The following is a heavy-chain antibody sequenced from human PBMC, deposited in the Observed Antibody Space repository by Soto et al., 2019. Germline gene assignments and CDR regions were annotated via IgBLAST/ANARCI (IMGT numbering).Heavy chain of an antibody. V-gene: IGHV1-69*13. Sequence: SVKVSCKASGGTFSSYAISWVRQAPEQALEWMGGIIPIFGTANYAQKFQGRVTITADESTSTAYMELSSLRSEDTAVYYCARYRPRKRYFDWLPYYYGMDVWGQGTTGTV. CDR2: IIPIFGTA. CDR3: ARYRPRKRYFDWLPYYYGMDV. CDR1: GGTFSSYA. J-gene: IGHJ6*02. D-gene: IGHD3-9*01.